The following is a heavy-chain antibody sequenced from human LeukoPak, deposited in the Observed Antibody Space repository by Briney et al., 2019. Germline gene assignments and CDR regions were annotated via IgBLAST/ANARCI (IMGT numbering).Heavy chain of an antibody. D-gene: IGHD6-6*01. V-gene: IGHV4-34*01. CDR2: INHSGST. CDR1: GGSFSGYY. J-gene: IGHJ4*02. Sequence: SETLSLTCAVYGGSFSGYYWSWIRQPPGEGLEWIGEINHSGSTNYNPSLKSRVTISVDTSKNQFSLKLSSVTAADTAVYYCARTPVRRIAARPPFDYWGQGTLVTVSS. CDR3: ARTPVRRIAARPPFDY.